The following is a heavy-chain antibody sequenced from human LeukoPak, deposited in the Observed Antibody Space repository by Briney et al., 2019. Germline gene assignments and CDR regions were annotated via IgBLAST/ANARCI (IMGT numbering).Heavy chain of an antibody. CDR1: GYTFTGYY. Sequence: ASVKVSCKASGYTFTGYYMQWVRQAPGQGLEWMGWINPNSGGTNYAQKFQGRVTMTRGTSISTAYMELSRLRSDDTAVYYCVTKYSGSYYSFFDYWGQGTLVTVSS. V-gene: IGHV1-2*02. D-gene: IGHD1-26*01. CDR3: VTKYSGSYYSFFDY. CDR2: INPNSGGT. J-gene: IGHJ4*02.